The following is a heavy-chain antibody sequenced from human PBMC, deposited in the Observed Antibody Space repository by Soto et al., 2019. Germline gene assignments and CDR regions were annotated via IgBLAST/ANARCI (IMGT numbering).Heavy chain of an antibody. V-gene: IGHV3-23*01. CDR1: GFTFSSYA. D-gene: IGHD3-10*01. CDR2: ISGSGGST. Sequence: GGSLRLSCAASGFTFSSYAMSWVRQAPGKGLEWVSAISGSGGSTYYADSVKGRFTISRDNSKNTLYLQMNSLRAEDTAVYYCASLNFGLAATGRYYYYDGMDVWGQGTTVTVSS. J-gene: IGHJ6*02. CDR3: ASLNFGLAATGRYYYYDGMDV.